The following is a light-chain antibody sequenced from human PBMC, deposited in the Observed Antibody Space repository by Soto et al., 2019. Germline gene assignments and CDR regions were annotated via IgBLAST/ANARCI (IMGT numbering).Light chain of an antibody. CDR1: QSITTY. V-gene: IGKV3-11*01. J-gene: IGKJ1*01. CDR3: QQRSSWWT. CDR2: DAS. Sequence: ETVLTQSPATLSLSPGDRATLSCRASQSITTYLAWYQQKTGQAPKLLFYDASSRATGIPARFSASGSGTDITLTISSLEPEDSAVYYCQQRSSWWTFGQGTKVEIK.